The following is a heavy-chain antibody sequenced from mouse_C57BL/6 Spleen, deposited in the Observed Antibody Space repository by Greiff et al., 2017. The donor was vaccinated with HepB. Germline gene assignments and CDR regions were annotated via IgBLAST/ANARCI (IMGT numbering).Heavy chain of an antibody. V-gene: IGHV1-52*01. CDR2: IDPSDSET. CDR3: ARGYGITRGFYYAMDY. Sequence: QVQLQQPGAELVRPGSSVKLSCKASGYTFTSYWMHWVKQRPIQGLEWIGNIDPSDSETHYNQKFKDKATLTVDKSSSTAYMQLSSLTSEDSAVYYCARGYGITRGFYYAMDYWGQGTSVSVSS. J-gene: IGHJ4*01. CDR1: GYTFTSYW. D-gene: IGHD2-4*01.